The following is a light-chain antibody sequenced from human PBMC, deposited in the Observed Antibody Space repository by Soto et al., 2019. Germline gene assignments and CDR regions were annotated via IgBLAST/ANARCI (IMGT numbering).Light chain of an antibody. CDR1: QSLLHSNGYNY. V-gene: IGKV2-28*01. J-gene: IGKJ2*01. CDR3: MQALQTRYT. CDR2: LGS. Sequence: ETVMTQSPLSLPVTPGEPASISCRSSQSLLHSNGYNYLDWYLQKPGQSPQLLIYLGSNRASGVPDRFSGSGSGIDFTLKISRVEPEDVGVYYCMQALQTRYTFGQGTQLEI.